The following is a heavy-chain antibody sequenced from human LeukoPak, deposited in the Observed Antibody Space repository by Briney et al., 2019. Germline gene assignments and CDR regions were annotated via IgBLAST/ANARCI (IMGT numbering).Heavy chain of an antibody. D-gene: IGHD3-22*01. Sequence: ASVKVSCKASGYTFTSYAMHWVRQAPGQRLEWMGWINAGNGNTKYSQKFQGRVTITRDTSASTAYMELSSLRSGDTAVYYCARDRSYYDSSGYLVYWGQGTLVTVSS. V-gene: IGHV1-3*01. CDR2: INAGNGNT. J-gene: IGHJ4*02. CDR1: GYTFTSYA. CDR3: ARDRSYYDSSGYLVY.